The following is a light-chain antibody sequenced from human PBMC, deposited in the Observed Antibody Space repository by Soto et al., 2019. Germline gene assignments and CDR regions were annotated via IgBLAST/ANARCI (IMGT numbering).Light chain of an antibody. V-gene: IGLV2-11*01. CDR2: DVS. CDR1: SSDVGGYNY. CDR3: CSYAGRYTFYV. Sequence: QSALTQPRSVSGSPGQSVTISCTGTSSDVGGYNYVSWYQQHPGKAPKLMLYDVSKRPSGVPDRFSGSKSGNTASLTISVLQTEDEADYYCCSYAGRYTFYVFGTGTKVTVL. J-gene: IGLJ1*01.